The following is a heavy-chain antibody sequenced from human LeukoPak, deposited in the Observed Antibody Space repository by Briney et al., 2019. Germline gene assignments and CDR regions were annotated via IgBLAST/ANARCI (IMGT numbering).Heavy chain of an antibody. V-gene: IGHV3-23*01. CDR1: GFTFSSYA. CDR2: ISGSGGST. Sequence: GGSLRLSCAASGFTFSSYAMSWVRQAPGKGLESVSAISGSGGSTYYADSVKGRFTISRDNSKNTLYLQMNSLRAEDTAVYYCAKGVLMVYAIKENWFDPWGQGTLVTVSS. CDR3: AKGVLMVYAIKENWFDP. J-gene: IGHJ5*02. D-gene: IGHD2-8*01.